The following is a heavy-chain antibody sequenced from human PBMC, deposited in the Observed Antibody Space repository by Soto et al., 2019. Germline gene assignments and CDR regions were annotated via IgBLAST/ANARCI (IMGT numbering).Heavy chain of an antibody. Sequence: RLSCAASGFTFSSYAMSWVRQAPGKGLEWVSAITGSGGSTYYADSVKGRFTISRDNSKNTLYLQMNSLRAEDTAVYYCANRGGRHPLVRDCCGQGTLVTL. CDR1: GFTFSSYA. J-gene: IGHJ4*02. D-gene: IGHD6-13*01. V-gene: IGHV3-23*01. CDR3: ANRGGRHPLVRDC. CDR2: ITGSGGST.